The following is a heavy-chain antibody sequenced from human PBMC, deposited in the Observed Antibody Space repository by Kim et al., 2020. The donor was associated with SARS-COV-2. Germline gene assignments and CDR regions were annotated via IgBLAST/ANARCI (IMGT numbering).Heavy chain of an antibody. CDR2: ISAYNGNT. J-gene: IGHJ4*02. V-gene: IGHV1-18*01. D-gene: IGHD3-22*01. CDR3: ARDRSDYYDSSGYYVCAY. Sequence: ASVKVSCKASGYTFTSYGISWVRQAPGQGLEWMGWISAYNGNTNYAQKLQGRVTMTTDTSTSTAYMELRSLRSDDTAVYYCARDRSDYYDSSGYYVCAYWGQGTLVTVSS. CDR1: GYTFTSYG.